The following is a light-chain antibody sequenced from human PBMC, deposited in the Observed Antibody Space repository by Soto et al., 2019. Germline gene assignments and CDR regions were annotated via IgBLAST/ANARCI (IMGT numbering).Light chain of an antibody. J-gene: IGLJ2*01. V-gene: IGLV1-47*01. CDR1: SSNIGSNY. CDR2: RNN. Sequence: QSVLTQPSSASGTPGQRVTISCSGSSSNIGSNYVYWYQQLPGTAPKLLIYRNNQRPSGVPDLFSGSKSGTSASLAISGLRSEDESDYYCASWDDSLSGVVFGGGTKVTVL. CDR3: ASWDDSLSGVV.